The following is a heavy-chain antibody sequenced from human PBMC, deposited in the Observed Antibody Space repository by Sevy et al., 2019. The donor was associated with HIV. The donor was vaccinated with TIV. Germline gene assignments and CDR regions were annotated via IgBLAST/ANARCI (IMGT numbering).Heavy chain of an antibody. Sequence: GGSLRLSCAASGFTFSRYWMSWVLQAPGKELEWVANIEQDGSEKYYVDSVKGRFTISRDNAKKSLFVQLNSLRAEDTAVYYCARNLDDSSGFGMDVWGQGTTVTVSS. CDR2: IEQDGSEK. V-gene: IGHV3-7*01. J-gene: IGHJ6*02. CDR3: ARNLDDSSGFGMDV. CDR1: GFTFSRYW. D-gene: IGHD5-12*01.